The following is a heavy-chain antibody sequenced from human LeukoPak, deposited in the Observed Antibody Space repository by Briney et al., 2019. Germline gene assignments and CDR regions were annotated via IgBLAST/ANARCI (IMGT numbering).Heavy chain of an antibody. V-gene: IGHV3-15*01. CDR3: TTDQVVRGVTNDY. Sequence: GGSLRLSCVASGFTFRSAWMNWVRQAPGRGLEWVGRIKSKTDGGTTDYAAPVKGRFTISRDDSKTTLYLQMNSLQTEDTAVYYCTTDQVVRGVTNDYWGQRTLVTVSS. CDR2: IKSKTDGGTT. J-gene: IGHJ4*02. CDR1: GFTFRSAW. D-gene: IGHD3-10*01.